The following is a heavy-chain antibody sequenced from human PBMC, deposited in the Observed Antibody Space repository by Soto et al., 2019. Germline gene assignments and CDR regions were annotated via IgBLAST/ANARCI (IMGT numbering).Heavy chain of an antibody. D-gene: IGHD2-8*01. CDR2: IRNKANRYTT. J-gene: IGHJ4*02. CDR3: AGDLARAGLTNEY. Sequence: EVQEMESGGGLVQPGGSLRLSCAASGFTFSDHYEDWVRQAPGKGLEWVGRIRNKANRYTTEYAASVKGRFTISRDDSKNSVSLQRDSLKIEDTAVYLSAGDLARAGLTNEYWGQGTLVTVSS. V-gene: IGHV3-72*01. CDR1: GFTFSDHY.